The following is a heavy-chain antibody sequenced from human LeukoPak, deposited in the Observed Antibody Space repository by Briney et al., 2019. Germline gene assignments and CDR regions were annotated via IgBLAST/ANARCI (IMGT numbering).Heavy chain of an antibody. CDR1: GFTFSRYS. Sequence: PGGSLRLSCAASGFTFSRYSMNWVRQAPGKGLEWVSYISSSGITIYYADSVKGRFTISRDNAKNSLYLQMNSLRAEDTAVYYCAREMGGYPFDYWGQGTLVTVSS. CDR2: ISSSGITI. D-gene: IGHD5-12*01. J-gene: IGHJ4*02. CDR3: AREMGGYPFDY. V-gene: IGHV3-48*04.